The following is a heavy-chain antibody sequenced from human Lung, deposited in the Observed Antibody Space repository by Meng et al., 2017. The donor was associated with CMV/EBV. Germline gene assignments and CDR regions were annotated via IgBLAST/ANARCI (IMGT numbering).Heavy chain of an antibody. J-gene: IGHJ3*02. CDR2: IKQDGSEK. Sequence: GEXXKISCAASGFTFSSYWMSWVRQAPGKGLEWVANIKQDGSEKYYVDSVKGRFTISRDNAKNSLYLQMNSLRAEDTAVYYCARLVFGGAFDIWGPGKMV. CDR3: ARLVFGGAFDI. CDR1: GFTFSSYW. V-gene: IGHV3-7*01. D-gene: IGHD2-2*01.